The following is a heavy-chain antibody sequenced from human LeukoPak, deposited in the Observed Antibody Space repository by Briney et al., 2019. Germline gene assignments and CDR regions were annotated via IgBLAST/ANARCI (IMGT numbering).Heavy chain of an antibody. V-gene: IGHV4-59*01. CDR1: GGSISSYY. CDR3: ARETYSTASHNWFDP. Sequence: SETLSLTCTVSGGSISSYYWSWIRQPPGKGLEWLGYIYYSGSTNYNPSLKSRVTISVDTSKNQFSLKLSSVTAADTAVYYCARETYSTASHNWFDPWGQGTLVTVSS. CDR2: IYYSGST. D-gene: IGHD4-11*01. J-gene: IGHJ5*02.